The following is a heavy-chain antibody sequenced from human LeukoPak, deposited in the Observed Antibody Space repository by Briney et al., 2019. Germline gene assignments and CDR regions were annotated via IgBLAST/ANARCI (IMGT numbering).Heavy chain of an antibody. CDR1: GYSFTSYW. CDR2: IYPGDSDT. CDR3: ARPGYCSGGSCPFDY. Sequence: GESLKISCKGSGYSFTSYWIGWVRQMPGNGLEWMGIIYPGDSDTRYSPSFQGQVTISAVKSISTAYLQWSSLKASDTAMYYCARPGYCSGGSCPFDYWGQGTLVTVSS. J-gene: IGHJ4*02. D-gene: IGHD2-15*01. V-gene: IGHV5-51*01.